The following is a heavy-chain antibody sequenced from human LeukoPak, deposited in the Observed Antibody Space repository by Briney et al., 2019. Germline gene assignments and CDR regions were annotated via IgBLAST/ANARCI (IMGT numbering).Heavy chain of an antibody. J-gene: IGHJ4*02. CDR2: ISSSGSTT. D-gene: IGHD1-14*01. V-gene: IGHV3-48*03. CDR3: AAKEGTRSDFDY. Sequence: GGSLRLSCVASGFTFSSYEMNWARQAPGKGLEWVSYISSSGSTTHYADSAKGRFTISRDNAKNSLYLQMNSLRGEDTAVYYCAAKEGTRSDFDYRGQGTLVTVAS. CDR1: GFTFSSYE.